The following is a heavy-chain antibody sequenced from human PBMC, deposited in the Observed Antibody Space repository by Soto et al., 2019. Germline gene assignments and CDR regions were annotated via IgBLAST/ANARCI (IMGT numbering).Heavy chain of an antibody. CDR1: GYTFTSYG. V-gene: IGHV1-18*04. D-gene: IGHD6-13*01. J-gene: IGHJ6*02. CDR3: ARAVAAAGTYYYYGMDV. CDR2: ISAYNGNT. Sequence: ASVKVSCKASGYTFTSYGISWVRQAPGQGLEWMGWISAYNGNTNYAQKLQGRVTMTTDTSTSTAYMGLRSLRSDDTAVYYCARAVAAAGTYYYYGMDVWGQGTTVTVSS.